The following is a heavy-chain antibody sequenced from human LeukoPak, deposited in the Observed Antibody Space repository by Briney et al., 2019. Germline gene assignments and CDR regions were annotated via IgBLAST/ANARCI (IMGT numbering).Heavy chain of an antibody. CDR3: ARVVQLVRAWFDP. V-gene: IGHV3-7*01. J-gene: IGHJ5*02. CDR1: GFTFSSYW. Sequence: PGGSLRLSCAASGFTFSSYWMSWVRQAPGKGLEWVANIKQDGSEKYYVDSVKGRFTISRDNAKNSLYLQMNSLRAEDTAVYYCARVVQLVRAWFDPWGQGTLVTVSS. D-gene: IGHD6-6*01. CDR2: IKQDGSEK.